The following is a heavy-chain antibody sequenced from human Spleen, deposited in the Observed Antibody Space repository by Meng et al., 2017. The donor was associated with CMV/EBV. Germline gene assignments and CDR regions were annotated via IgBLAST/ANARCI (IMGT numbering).Heavy chain of an antibody. CDR1: RGTFSSHA. Sequence: GQSVESGAEVDKAGSSVKLACLASRGTFSSHAIIWLRPAPGQGRECRGRIIPIFGTANDAQKFQGRVTITADESTSTAYMELSSLRSEDTAVYYCARDKRDWRLNWFDPWGQGTLVTVSS. CDR2: IIPIFGTA. V-gene: IGHV1-69*15. CDR3: ARDKRDWRLNWFDP. J-gene: IGHJ5*02. D-gene: IGHD3/OR15-3a*01.